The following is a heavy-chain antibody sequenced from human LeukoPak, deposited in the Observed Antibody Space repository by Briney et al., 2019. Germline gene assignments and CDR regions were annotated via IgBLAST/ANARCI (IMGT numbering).Heavy chain of an antibody. J-gene: IGHJ4*02. D-gene: IGHD3-3*01. CDR2: INHSGST. CDR3: AGSFGVVTIDY. CDR1: GGSFSGYY. V-gene: IGHV4-34*01. Sequence: SETLSLTCAVYGGSFSGYYWSWIRQPPGKGLEWIGEINHSGSTNYNPSLKSRVTMSVDTSKNQFSLKLSSVTAADTAVYYRAGSFGVVTIDYWGQGTLVTVSS.